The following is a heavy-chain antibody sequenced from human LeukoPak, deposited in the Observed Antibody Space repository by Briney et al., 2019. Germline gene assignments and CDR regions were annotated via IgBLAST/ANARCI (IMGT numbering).Heavy chain of an antibody. D-gene: IGHD3-22*01. Sequence: PGGPLRLSCAASGFTFDDYAMHWVRQAPGKGLEWVSGISWNSGSIGYADSVKGRFTISRDNAKNSLYLQMNRLRAEDTALYYCARHHYYYDSSGGGQGTLVTVSS. CDR2: ISWNSGSI. J-gene: IGHJ4*02. CDR3: ARHHYYYDSSG. V-gene: IGHV3-9*01. CDR1: GFTFDDYA.